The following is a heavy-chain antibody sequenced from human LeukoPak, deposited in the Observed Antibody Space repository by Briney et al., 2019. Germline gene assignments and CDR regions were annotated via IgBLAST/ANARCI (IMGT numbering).Heavy chain of an antibody. Sequence: GESLKISCKGSGYSFTSYWISRVRQMPGKGLEWMGTIDPSDSYTKYSPSFQGHVTVSSDKSIGTAYLQWSSLKASDTAMYYCARQRYYYDFSGYYSDYWGQGTLVTVSS. D-gene: IGHD3-22*01. CDR1: GYSFTSYW. V-gene: IGHV5-10-1*01. J-gene: IGHJ4*02. CDR3: ARQRYYYDFSGYYSDY. CDR2: IDPSDSYT.